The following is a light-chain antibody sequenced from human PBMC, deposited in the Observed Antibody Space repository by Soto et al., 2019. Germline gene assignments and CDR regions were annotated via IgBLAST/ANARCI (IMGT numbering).Light chain of an antibody. Sequence: EIVLMQSPGTLSLSTGERATLSCRASQSVSDNLAWYQQKPGQAPRLLIYGASTRATGIPARFSGTGSGTEFTLTISSLQSEDFAVYYCQQYNSWPPITFGQGTRLEIK. V-gene: IGKV3-15*01. CDR2: GAS. CDR1: QSVSDN. CDR3: QQYNSWPPIT. J-gene: IGKJ5*01.